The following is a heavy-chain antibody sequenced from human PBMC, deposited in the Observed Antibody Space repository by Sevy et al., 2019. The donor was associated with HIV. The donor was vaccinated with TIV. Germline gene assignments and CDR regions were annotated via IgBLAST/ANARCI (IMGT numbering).Heavy chain of an antibody. CDR2: VRNDGSNK. Sequence: GGSLRLSCAASGFSFTTSDMHWVRQAPGKGLEWVADVRNDGSNKYYADSVRDRFTISRDSPKNTLYLKMNSLRDEDTEIYYRARGRKRTEEWLEVLDYFYGLAVGGEGTTVTVSS. CDR3: ARGRKRTEEWLEVLDYFYGLAV. CDR1: GFSFTTSD. D-gene: IGHD1-7*01. V-gene: IGHV3-33*08. J-gene: IGHJ6*04.